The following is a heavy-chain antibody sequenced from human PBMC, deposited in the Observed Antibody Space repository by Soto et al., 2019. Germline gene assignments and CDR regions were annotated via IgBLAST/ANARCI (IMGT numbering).Heavy chain of an antibody. CDR3: ASLSYSSGWYYFDY. V-gene: IGHV3-74*01. CDR2: INSDGSST. CDR1: GFTFSSYW. Sequence: VQLVESGGGLVQPGGSLRLSCAASGFTFSSYWMHWVRQAPGKGLVWVSRINSDGSSTSYADSVKGRFTISRDNAKNTLYLQMNSLRAEDTAVYYCASLSYSSGWYYFDYWGQGTLVTVSS. D-gene: IGHD6-19*01. J-gene: IGHJ4*02.